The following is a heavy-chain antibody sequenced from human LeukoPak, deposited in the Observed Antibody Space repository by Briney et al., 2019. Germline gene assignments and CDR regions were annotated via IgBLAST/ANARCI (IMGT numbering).Heavy chain of an antibody. D-gene: IGHD2-8*01. J-gene: IGHJ4*02. CDR1: GYTFTSYY. V-gene: IGHV1-46*01. CDR3: ARADPSYIVLMVYATHLDY. Sequence: ASVKVSCKASGYTFTSYYMHWVRQAPGQGLEWMGIINPSGGSTSYAQKFQGRVTMTRDTSTSTVYMELSSLRSEDTAVYYCARADPSYIVLMVYATHLDYWGQGTLVTVSS. CDR2: INPSGGST.